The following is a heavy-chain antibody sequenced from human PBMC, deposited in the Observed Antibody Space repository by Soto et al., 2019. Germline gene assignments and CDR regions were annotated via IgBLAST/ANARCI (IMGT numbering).Heavy chain of an antibody. J-gene: IGHJ6*02. Sequence: PLRHSCPSAWVPFSNYAMRWVRPAPGKGLEWVSAISGSGGSTYYADSVKGRFTISRDNSKNTLYLQMNSLRAEDTAVYYCVKVSFTGDYAYYYSGMVVWVQGTKVTVSS. V-gene: IGHV3-23*01. D-gene: IGHD4-17*01. CDR3: VKVSFTGDYAYYYSGMVV. CDR1: WVPFSNYA. CDR2: ISGSGGST.